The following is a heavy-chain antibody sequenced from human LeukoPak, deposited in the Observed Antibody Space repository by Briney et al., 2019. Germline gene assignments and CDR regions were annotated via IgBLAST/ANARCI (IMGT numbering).Heavy chain of an antibody. D-gene: IGHD2-15*01. CDR2: INHSGST. V-gene: IGHV4-34*01. CDR1: GGSFSGYY. Sequence: SETLSLTCAVYGGSFSGYYWSWIRQPPGEGLEGIGEINHSGSTNYNPSLTSRVTISVGTSKNQFSLKLSSVTAADTAVYYCARSPVGYCSGGSCYRDYWGQGTLVTVSS. J-gene: IGHJ4*02. CDR3: ARSPVGYCSGGSCYRDY.